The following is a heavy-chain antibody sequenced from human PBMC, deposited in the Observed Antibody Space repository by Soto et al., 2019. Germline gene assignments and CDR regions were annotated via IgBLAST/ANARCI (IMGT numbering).Heavy chain of an antibody. J-gene: IGHJ3*01. V-gene: IGHV4-59*01. D-gene: IGHD3-10*01. Sequence: SETLCLTCTVAGGSISSYDGSWIRQPPGKGLEWIGYIYYSGSTNYNPSLKSRVTISVDTSKNQFSLKLSSVTAADTAVYYCARVWGGAFDFWGQGTMVTVSS. CDR3: ARVWGGAFDF. CDR1: GGSISSYD. CDR2: IYYSGST.